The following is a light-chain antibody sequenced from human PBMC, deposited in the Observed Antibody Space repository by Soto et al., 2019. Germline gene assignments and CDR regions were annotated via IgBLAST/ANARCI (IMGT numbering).Light chain of an antibody. CDR3: SSYTAISTPYV. Sequence: QSALTQPASVSGSPGQSITISCTGTSGDVGGYNYVSWYQQHPGKASKVMIYEVSNRPSGVSNRFSGSKSGNTASLTISGLQAEDEADYYCSSYTAISTPYVFGTGTKLTVL. J-gene: IGLJ1*01. CDR1: SGDVGGYNY. V-gene: IGLV2-14*01. CDR2: EVS.